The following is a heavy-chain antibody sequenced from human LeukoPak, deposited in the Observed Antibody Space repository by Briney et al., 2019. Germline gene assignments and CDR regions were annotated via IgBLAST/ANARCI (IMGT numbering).Heavy chain of an antibody. CDR3: ARVRNRGEIYRMPIDP. CDR2: INSSGGST. D-gene: IGHD1-14*01. V-gene: IGHV1-46*01. J-gene: IGHJ5*01. Sequence: ASVQVSCRASGYTFTSYYLHWVRQAPAQGVEGLGIINSSGGSTSYAQKFQGRLTITRDTSTSTVYMELSSLRSEDTAVYYCARVRNRGEIYRMPIDPWSQGTLVTV. CDR1: GYTFTSYY.